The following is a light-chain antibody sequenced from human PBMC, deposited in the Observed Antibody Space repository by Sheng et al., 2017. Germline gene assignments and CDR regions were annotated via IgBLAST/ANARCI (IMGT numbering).Light chain of an antibody. Sequence: EIVMTQSPATLSVSPGERATLSCRASQNINNNLAWYQQRPGQAPRLLIYGASSRATGIPDKFSGSGSGTDFTLTISRLDPEDFAVYYCHQYGTSPLTFGGGTKVEIK. CDR3: HQYGTSPLT. V-gene: IGKV3-20*01. CDR2: GAS. J-gene: IGKJ4*01. CDR1: QNINNN.